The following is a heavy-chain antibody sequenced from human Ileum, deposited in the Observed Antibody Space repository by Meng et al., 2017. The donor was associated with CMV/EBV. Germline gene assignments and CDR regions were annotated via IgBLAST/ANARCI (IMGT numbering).Heavy chain of an antibody. D-gene: IGHD3-9*01. V-gene: IGHV4-34*01. CDR3: ARGRRYLFY. J-gene: IGHJ4*02. CDR2: INQSGST. Sequence: QVQLHQWGAGLFKPSETLSLTCAVYGESFSGYYWDWIRQSPGKGLEWIGQINQSGSTNYNPSLKSRVTISVDTSKNQFSLKLSSVTAADAAMYYCARGRRYLFYWSQGTLVTVSS. CDR1: GESFSGYY.